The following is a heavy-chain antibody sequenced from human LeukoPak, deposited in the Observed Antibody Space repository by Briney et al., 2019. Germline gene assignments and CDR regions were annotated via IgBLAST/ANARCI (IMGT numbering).Heavy chain of an antibody. V-gene: IGHV4-59*01. CDR1: GGSISTYY. CDR2: IYYSGST. D-gene: IGHD3-22*01. J-gene: IGHJ4*02. Sequence: PSETLSLTCTVSGGSISTYYWSWIRQPPGKGLEWIGYIYYSGSTNYNPSLKSRVTISVDTSKNQFSLKLSSVTAADTAVYYCARASYYYDSSGTKFVFDYWGQGALVTVSS. CDR3: ARASYYYDSSGTKFVFDY.